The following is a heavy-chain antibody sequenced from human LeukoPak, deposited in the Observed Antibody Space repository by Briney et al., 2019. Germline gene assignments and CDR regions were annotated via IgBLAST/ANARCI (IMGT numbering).Heavy chain of an antibody. CDR3: ARGLYCSSSTSCYDYGMDV. V-gene: IGHV1-69*01. CDR1: GGTFRSYG. Sequence: ASVKVSCKASGGTFRSYGLNWVRPAPGQGLEWMGGIIPILGTAKYAQKLQGRVTITADESTNTGYMELSSLRSEDTAVYYCARGLYCSSSTSCYDYGMDVWGQGTTVTVSS. CDR2: IIPILGTA. D-gene: IGHD2-2*01. J-gene: IGHJ6*02.